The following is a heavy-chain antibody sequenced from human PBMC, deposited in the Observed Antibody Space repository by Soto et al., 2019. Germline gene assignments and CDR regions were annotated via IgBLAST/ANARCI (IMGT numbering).Heavy chain of an antibody. CDR2: ISFSSFHT. J-gene: IGHJ6*02. V-gene: IGHV3-11*06. Sequence: QEQVVESGGGLVKPGGSLRLSCAASGFIFSDYYMSWIRQAPGKGLEWVSYISFSSFHTKYADSVKGRFTISRDNAKNSLYFQMDSLRAEDTAVYYCARQYDFWSGRADGGLYVWGQGTTVTVSS. CDR1: GFIFSDYY. CDR3: ARQYDFWSGRADGGLYV. D-gene: IGHD3-3*01.